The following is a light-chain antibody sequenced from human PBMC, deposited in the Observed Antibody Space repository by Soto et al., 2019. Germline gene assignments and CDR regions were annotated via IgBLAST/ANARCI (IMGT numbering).Light chain of an antibody. Sequence: QSALTQPASVSGSPGQSITISCAGTSSDIGVSNYVSWYQQHPGKAPKLMIYGVSNRPSGVSNRFSGSKSGNTASLTISGLQAEDEADYFCYSSRSSSSTFYVFGTGTKLTVL. CDR1: SSDIGVSNY. J-gene: IGLJ1*01. CDR3: YSSRSSSSTFYV. CDR2: GVS. V-gene: IGLV2-14*03.